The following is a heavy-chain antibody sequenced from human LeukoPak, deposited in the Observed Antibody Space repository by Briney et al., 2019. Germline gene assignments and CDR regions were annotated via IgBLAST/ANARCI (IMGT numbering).Heavy chain of an antibody. J-gene: IGHJ2*01. Sequence: PSETLSLTCAVYVGSFRVYYWSWIRQPPRKGLEWIGEIIHSGSTKYNPPLKSRVNIPVDTSKNQFSLTLNSVTAGDTAVYYCARVEYGDYLTPFDLWGRGTLVTVSS. CDR3: ARVEYGDYLTPFDL. V-gene: IGHV4-34*12. CDR1: VGSFRVYY. CDR2: IIHSGST. D-gene: IGHD4-17*01.